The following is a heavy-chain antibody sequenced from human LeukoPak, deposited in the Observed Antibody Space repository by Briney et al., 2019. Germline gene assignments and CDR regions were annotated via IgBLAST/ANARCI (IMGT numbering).Heavy chain of an antibody. Sequence: GSLRLSCAASGFTFSNYWMSWVRQAPGKGLEWIGRIYTSGSTNYNPSLKSRVTISVDTSKNQFSLKLSSVTAADTAVYYCARVARGKNYFDYWGQGTLVTVSS. CDR3: ARVARGKNYFDY. CDR2: IYTSGST. CDR1: GFTFSNYW. J-gene: IGHJ4*02. V-gene: IGHV4-4*08.